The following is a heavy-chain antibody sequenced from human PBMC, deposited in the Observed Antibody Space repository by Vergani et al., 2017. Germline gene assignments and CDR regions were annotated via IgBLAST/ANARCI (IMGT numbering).Heavy chain of an antibody. D-gene: IGHD2/OR15-2a*01. CDR1: GYTFTSYD. CDR2: MNPNSGNT. CDR3: ARDQRIVNGGYYYYGMDV. Sequence: QVQLVQSGAEVKKPGASVKVSCKASGYTFTSYDINWVRQATGQGLEWMGWMNPNSGNTGYAQKFQGRVTMTRNTSISTAYMELSRLRSDDTAVYYCARDQRIVNGGYYYYGMDVWGQGTTVTVSS. J-gene: IGHJ6*02. V-gene: IGHV1-8*01.